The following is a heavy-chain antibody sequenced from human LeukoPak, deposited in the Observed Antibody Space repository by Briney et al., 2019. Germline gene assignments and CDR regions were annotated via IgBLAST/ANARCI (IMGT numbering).Heavy chain of an antibody. D-gene: IGHD3-9*01. CDR1: GYSISSGYY. J-gene: IGHJ6*03. Sequence: SETLSLSCSVSGYSISSGYYWGWIRQPPGQGLEWIGSIYHSGITHYRPSLRSRATISIDAFKNQFSLKLRSVTAADTAVYYCARVDSDILTGYIGKYFHYYHMDVWGKGTTVTVSS. CDR3: ARVDSDILTGYIGKYFHYYHMDV. CDR2: IYHSGIT. V-gene: IGHV4-38-2*02.